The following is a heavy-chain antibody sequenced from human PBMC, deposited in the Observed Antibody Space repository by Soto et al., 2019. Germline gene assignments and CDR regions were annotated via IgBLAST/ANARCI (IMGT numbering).Heavy chain of an antibody. V-gene: IGHV3-23*01. CDR3: AKELVIPCGGDCYSEYSYYYFGLDV. Sequence: GGSLRLSCAASGFTFNIYAMSWVRQAPGKGLEWVSGISGSGVGTHYADSVKGRFTISRDNSKNTLYLQMNSLRAEDTAVYYCAKELVIPCGGDCYSEYSYYYFGLDVWGQGPTVTV. D-gene: IGHD2-21*02. CDR2: ISGSGVGT. J-gene: IGHJ6*02. CDR1: GFTFNIYA.